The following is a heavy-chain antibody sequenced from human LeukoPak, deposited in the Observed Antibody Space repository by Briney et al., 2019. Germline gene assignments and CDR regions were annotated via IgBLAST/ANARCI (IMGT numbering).Heavy chain of an antibody. CDR1: GGTLSSNY. Sequence: PGGALRLSFAASGGTLSSNYMRWVRPAPGEGLEWVSIIYDGGSTFYADSVKGRFTISRDNSKNTLFLQMNSLRAEDTAIYYCARLQFRVAFDYWGQGTLVTVSS. CDR2: IYDGGST. CDR3: ARLQFRVAFDY. J-gene: IGHJ4*02. D-gene: IGHD3-3*01. V-gene: IGHV3-53*01.